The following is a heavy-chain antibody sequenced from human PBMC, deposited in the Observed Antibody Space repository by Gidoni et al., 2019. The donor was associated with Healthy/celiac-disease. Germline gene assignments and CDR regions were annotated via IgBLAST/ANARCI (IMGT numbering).Heavy chain of an antibody. D-gene: IGHD5-12*01. V-gene: IGHV6-1*01. CDR1: GDSVSSNRAA. CDR3: ARRSAGPDLRYGFDI. CDR2: TYYRSKCYN. J-gene: IGHJ3*02. Sequence: QVPLQQSGPGLVKHSKTLSLTCTIPGDSVSSNRAAWNCIRQSPSRGLEWLGRTYYRSKCYNDYAVAVKSRITITPDTSKNQFSLQLNSVTPEDTAVYYCARRSAGPDLRYGFDIWGQGTMVTVSS.